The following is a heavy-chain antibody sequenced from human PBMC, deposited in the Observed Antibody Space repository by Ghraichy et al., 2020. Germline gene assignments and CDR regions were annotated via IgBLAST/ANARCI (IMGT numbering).Heavy chain of an antibody. CDR1: GFTFSNAW. Sequence: GGSLRLSCAASGFTFSNAWMSWVRQAPGKGLEWVGRIKSKTDGGTTDYAAPVKGRFTISRDDSKNTLYLQMNSLKTEDTAVYYCTTDAKSPYYYDSSGYQDAGAYWGQGTLVTVSS. CDR3: TTDAKSPYYYDSSGYQDAGAY. CDR2: IKSKTDGGTT. V-gene: IGHV3-15*01. J-gene: IGHJ4*02. D-gene: IGHD3-22*01.